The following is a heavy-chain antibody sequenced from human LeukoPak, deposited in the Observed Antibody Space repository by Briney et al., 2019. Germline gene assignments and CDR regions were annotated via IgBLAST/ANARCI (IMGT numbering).Heavy chain of an antibody. J-gene: IGHJ4*02. CDR3: ARELVPATAIPSFDY. D-gene: IGHD2-2*02. V-gene: IGHV4-39*07. CDR1: GDSNTNSIYY. Sequence: KTSETLSLTCTVSGDSNTNSIYYWGWIRQPPGKGLEWIGSIDYSGSTYYNPSLKSRATISIDTSKNQFSLKLSSVTAADTAVYYCARELVPATAIPSFDYWGQGTLVTVSS. CDR2: IDYSGST.